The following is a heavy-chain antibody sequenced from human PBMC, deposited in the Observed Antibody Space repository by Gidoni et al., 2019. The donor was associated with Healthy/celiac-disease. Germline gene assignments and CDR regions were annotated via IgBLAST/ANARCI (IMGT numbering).Heavy chain of an antibody. Sequence: QVQLQQWGAGLLKPSETLSLTCAVYGGSFSGYYWSWIRQPPGKGLEWIGEINHRGRTNYNPSLKSRVTISVDTSKNQFSLKLSSVTAADTAVYYCAGPLTSSSWTAFDIWGQGTMVTVSS. CDR1: GGSFSGYY. CDR3: AGPLTSSSWTAFDI. D-gene: IGHD6-13*01. J-gene: IGHJ3*02. V-gene: IGHV4-34*01. CDR2: INHRGRT.